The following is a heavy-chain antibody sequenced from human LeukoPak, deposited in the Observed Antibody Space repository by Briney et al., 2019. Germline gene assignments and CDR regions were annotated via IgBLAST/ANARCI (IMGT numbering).Heavy chain of an antibody. Sequence: ASVKVSCKSSGYTFTSYGISWVRQAPGQGLEWMGWISAYNGNTNYAQKLQGRVTMTTATSTSTAYMELRSLRSDDTAVYYCARERYGSGRVDVWGKGTTVTVSS. J-gene: IGHJ6*04. CDR1: GYTFTSYG. D-gene: IGHD3-10*01. CDR2: ISAYNGNT. CDR3: ARERYGSGRVDV. V-gene: IGHV1-18*01.